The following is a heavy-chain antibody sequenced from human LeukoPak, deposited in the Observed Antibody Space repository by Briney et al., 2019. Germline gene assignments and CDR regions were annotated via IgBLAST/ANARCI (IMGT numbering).Heavy chain of an antibody. CDR3: ARVYTYGSPTSYLDY. Sequence: PGGSLRLSCAASGFTFSDYYMSWIRQAPGKGLEWVSYISSSGSTIYYADSVKGRFTISRDNAKNSLYLQMNSLRAEDTAVYYCARVYTYGSPTSYLDYRGQGTVVTVSS. D-gene: IGHD5-18*01. CDR1: GFTFSDYY. CDR2: ISSSGSTI. V-gene: IGHV3-11*04. J-gene: IGHJ4*02.